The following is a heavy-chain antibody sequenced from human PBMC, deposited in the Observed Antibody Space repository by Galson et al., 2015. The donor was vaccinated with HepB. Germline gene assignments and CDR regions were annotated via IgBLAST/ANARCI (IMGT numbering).Heavy chain of an antibody. D-gene: IGHD3-3*01. CDR1: GFSFDDYA. V-gene: IGHV3-9*01. J-gene: IGHJ3*02. CDR2: ISWNSGSI. Sequence: FLRLSCAASGFSFDDYAMHWVRQAPGKGLEWVSGISWNSGSIGYADSLKGRFTISRDNAKNSLYLQMNSLRVEDTALYYCAKGITWSGYNDAFDIWGQGTMVTVSS. CDR3: AKGITWSGYNDAFDI.